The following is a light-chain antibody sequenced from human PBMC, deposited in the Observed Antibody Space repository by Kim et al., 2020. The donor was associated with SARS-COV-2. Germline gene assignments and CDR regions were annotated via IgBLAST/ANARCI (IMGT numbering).Light chain of an antibody. Sequence: LSPGERATLSCRASQSVTSNYLAWYQQKPGQTPRLLIYGASSRATGIPDRFSGSGSGTDFTLTIDRLEPEDFAVYYCQQYGSSPRFGGGTKVDIK. CDR3: QQYGSSPR. CDR1: QSVTSNY. V-gene: IGKV3-20*01. J-gene: IGKJ4*01. CDR2: GAS.